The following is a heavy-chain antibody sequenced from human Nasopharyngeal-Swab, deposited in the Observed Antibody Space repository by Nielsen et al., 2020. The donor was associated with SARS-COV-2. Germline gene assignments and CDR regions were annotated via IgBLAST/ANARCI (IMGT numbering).Heavy chain of an antibody. Sequence: GESLKTPCAAFGFTLSSYSINWDRQAPGKGLEWVSSIRSSSSHIYYADSVKGRFTISRDNAKNSLYLQMNSLRAEDAAVYYCAREPYYDLSYFDCWGQGTLVTVSS. CDR2: IRSSSSHI. CDR3: AREPYYDLSYFDC. D-gene: IGHD3-3*01. V-gene: IGHV3-21*01. J-gene: IGHJ4*02. CDR1: GFTLSSYS.